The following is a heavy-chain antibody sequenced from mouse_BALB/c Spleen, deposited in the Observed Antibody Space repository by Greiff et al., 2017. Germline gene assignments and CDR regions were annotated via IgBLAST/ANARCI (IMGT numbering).Heavy chain of an antibody. CDR3: AEFPGFAY. J-gene: IGHJ3*01. CDR1: GFNIKDTY. CDR2: IDPANGNT. V-gene: IGHV14-3*02. Sequence: EVMLVESGAELVKPGASVKLSCTASGFNIKDTYMHWVKQRPEQGLEWIGRIDPANGNTKYDPKFQGKATITADTSSNTAYLQLSSLTSEDTAVYYCAEFPGFAYWGQGTLVTVSA.